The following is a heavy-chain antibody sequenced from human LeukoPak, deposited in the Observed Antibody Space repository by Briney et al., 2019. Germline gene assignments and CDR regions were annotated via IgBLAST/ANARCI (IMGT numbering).Heavy chain of an antibody. D-gene: IGHD5-24*01. CDR1: GGTFSSYA. Sequence: ASVKVSCKASGGTFSSYAISWVRQAPGQGLEWMGGIIPIFGTANYAQKFQGRVTITTDESTSTAYMELSSLRSEDTAVYYCARGQFRGGYKDYYYYMDVWGKGTTVTVSS. V-gene: IGHV1-69*05. CDR2: IIPIFGTA. CDR3: ARGQFRGGYKDYYYYMDV. J-gene: IGHJ6*03.